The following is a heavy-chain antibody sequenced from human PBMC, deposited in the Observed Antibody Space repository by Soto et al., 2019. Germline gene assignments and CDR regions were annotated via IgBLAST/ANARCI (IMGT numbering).Heavy chain of an antibody. Sequence: PGGSLRLSSAASGLRFSNFWMNWFRLAPGKGPEWVAIIRGDGSQKYYVDSVKGRFIISRDNAKNSLFLQMNSLRAEDTALYYCAGGSGWRVDYWGQGTRVTVSS. J-gene: IGHJ4*02. D-gene: IGHD6-19*01. CDR1: GLRFSNFW. CDR2: IRGDGSQK. V-gene: IGHV3-7*01. CDR3: AGGSGWRVDY.